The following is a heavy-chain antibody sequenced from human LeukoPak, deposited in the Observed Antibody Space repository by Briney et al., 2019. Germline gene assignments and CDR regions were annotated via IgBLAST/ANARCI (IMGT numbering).Heavy chain of an antibody. CDR1: GFTFSTYS. J-gene: IGHJ3*01. V-gene: IGHV3-48*01. CDR2: IRGSSETV. CDR3: VRDKGYAFDF. Sequence: GGSLRLSCAASGFTFSTYSMNWVRQAPGKGLEWISYIRGSSETVFYADSVKGRFTISSDNAENSLYLQMNSLRVEDTAVYYCVRDKGYAFDFWGQGTMVTVPS.